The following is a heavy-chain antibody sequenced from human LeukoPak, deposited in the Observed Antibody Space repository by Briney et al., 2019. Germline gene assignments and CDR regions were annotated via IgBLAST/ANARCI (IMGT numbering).Heavy chain of an antibody. D-gene: IGHD2-2*02. J-gene: IGHJ5*02. CDR1: GGSISSYY. V-gene: IGHV4-59*12. CDR3: ARDIPPGSAGWFDP. Sequence: SETLSLTCTVSGGSISSYYWSWIRQPPGKGLEWIRYIYYSGSTNYNPSLKSRVTISVDTSKNQFSLKLSSVTAADTAVYYCARDIPPGSAGWFDPWGQGTLVTVSS. CDR2: IYYSGST.